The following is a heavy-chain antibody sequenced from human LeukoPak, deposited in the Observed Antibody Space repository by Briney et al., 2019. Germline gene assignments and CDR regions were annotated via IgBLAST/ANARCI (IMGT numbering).Heavy chain of an antibody. Sequence: PGGSLRLSCAASGFTFDDYAMHWVRQAPGKGLEWVSGISWNSGSIGYADSMKGRFTISRDNAKNSLYLQMNSLRAEDTALYYCAKATYYYGSGSPTLYYYYGMDVWGQGTTVTVSS. J-gene: IGHJ6*02. CDR2: ISWNSGSI. D-gene: IGHD3-10*01. CDR3: AKATYYYGSGSPTLYYYYGMDV. CDR1: GFTFDDYA. V-gene: IGHV3-9*01.